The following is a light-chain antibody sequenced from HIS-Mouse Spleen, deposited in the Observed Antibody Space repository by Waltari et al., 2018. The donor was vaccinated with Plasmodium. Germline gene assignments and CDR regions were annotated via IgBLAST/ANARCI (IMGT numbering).Light chain of an antibody. J-gene: IGLJ2*01. CDR1: ALPKQY. CDR2: KDS. Sequence: SYELTQPPSVSVSPGQTARIHCSGDALPKQYAYWYQQKPGQAPVLVIYKDSERPSGIPERFSGSSSGTTVTLTISGVQAEDEADYYCQSADSSGTYQVFGGGTKLTVL. CDR3: QSADSSGTYQV. V-gene: IGLV3-25*03.